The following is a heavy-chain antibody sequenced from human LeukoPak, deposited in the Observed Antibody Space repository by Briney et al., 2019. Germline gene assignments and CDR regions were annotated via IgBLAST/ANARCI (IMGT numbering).Heavy chain of an antibody. D-gene: IGHD3-10*01. J-gene: IGHJ4*02. CDR2: ISAYNGNT. Sequence: ASVKVSCKASGGTFSSYAISWVRQAPGQGLEWMGWISAYNGNTNYAQKLQGRVTMTTDTSTSTAYVELRSLRSDDTAVFYCARDLSVGAGSYQDYWGQGTLVTVSS. CDR3: ARDLSVGAGSYQDY. CDR1: GGTFSSYA. V-gene: IGHV1-18*01.